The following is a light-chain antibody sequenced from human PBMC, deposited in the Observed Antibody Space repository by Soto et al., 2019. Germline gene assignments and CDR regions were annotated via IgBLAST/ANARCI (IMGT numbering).Light chain of an antibody. Sequence: HYALTRPRLVSGSPVLTVSMFSTGTSSDVGAYNYVSWYQQHPGKVPKVMIYDVSKRPSGVPDRFSGSKSGNTASLTISGLQSEDKADYYCCSYAGRSNYVFGTGTKVTAL. J-gene: IGLJ1*01. V-gene: IGLV2-11*01. CDR2: DVS. CDR3: CSYAGRSNYV. CDR1: SSDVGAYNY.